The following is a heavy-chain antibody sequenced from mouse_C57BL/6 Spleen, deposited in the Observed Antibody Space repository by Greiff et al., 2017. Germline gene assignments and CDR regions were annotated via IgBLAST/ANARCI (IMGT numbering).Heavy chain of an antibody. Sequence: VQLQQSGAELVRPGASVKLSCTASGFNIKVYYMHWVKQRPERGLEWIGRIDPEDGDTEYAPKFQGKATMTADTSSNTAYLQLSSLTSEDTAVYYCTRLDSGGEYYAMDYWGQGTSVTVSS. CDR1: GFNIKVYY. J-gene: IGHJ4*01. CDR2: IDPEDGDT. D-gene: IGHD6-1*01. CDR3: TRLDSGGEYYAMDY. V-gene: IGHV14-1*01.